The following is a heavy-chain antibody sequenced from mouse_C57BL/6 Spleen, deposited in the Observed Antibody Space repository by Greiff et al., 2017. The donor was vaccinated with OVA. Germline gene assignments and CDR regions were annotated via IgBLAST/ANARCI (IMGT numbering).Heavy chain of an antibody. J-gene: IGHJ2*01. CDR2: IYPSDSET. D-gene: IGHD1-2*01. CDR1: GYTFTSYW. V-gene: IGHV1-61*01. CDR3: ARQEKPTAYFDY. Sequence: QVQLQQPGAELVRPGSSVKLSCKASGYTFTSYWMDWVKQRPGQGLEWIGNIYPSDSETHYNQKFKDKATLTVDKSSSTAYMQLSSLTSEDSAVYYCARQEKPTAYFDYWGQGTTLTVSS.